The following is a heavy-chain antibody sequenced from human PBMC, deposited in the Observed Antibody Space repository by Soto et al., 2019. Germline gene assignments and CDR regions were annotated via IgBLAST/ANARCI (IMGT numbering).Heavy chain of an antibody. V-gene: IGHV4-38-2*01. Sequence: SETLSLTCAVSGYSISSGYYWGWIRQPPGKGLEWIGSIYHSGSTYYNPSLKSRVTISVDTSKNQFSLKLSSVTAAGTAVYYCARAYCSGGSCFRWYWGQGTLVTVSS. CDR3: ARAYCSGGSCFRWY. J-gene: IGHJ4*02. CDR1: GYSISSGYY. D-gene: IGHD2-15*01. CDR2: IYHSGST.